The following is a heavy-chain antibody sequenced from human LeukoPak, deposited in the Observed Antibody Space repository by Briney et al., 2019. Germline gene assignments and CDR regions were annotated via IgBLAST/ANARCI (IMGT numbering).Heavy chain of an antibody. CDR1: GGSLSGYY. CDR2: INHSGST. Sequence: SETLSLTCSVYGGSLSGYYWSWIRQTPGKGLELIGGINHSGSTTYYPSFKSRVTISVDTSKNQFSLKLSSVTAADRALYYCARQTTSGYLDYWGQGTPVTVS. CDR3: ARQTTSGYLDY. D-gene: IGHD3-22*01. J-gene: IGHJ4*02. V-gene: IGHV4-34*01.